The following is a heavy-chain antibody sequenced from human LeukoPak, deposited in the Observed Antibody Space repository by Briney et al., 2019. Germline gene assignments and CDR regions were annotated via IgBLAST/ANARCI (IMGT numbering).Heavy chain of an antibody. CDR3: ARGKSGRYENYYYYMDV. V-gene: IGHV1-8*01. CDR2: MNPNSGNT. CDR1: GYTFTSYD. Sequence: ASVKVSCKASGYTFTSYDINWVRQATGQGLEWMGWMNPNSGNTGYAQKFQGRVTMTRNTSISTAYMELSSLRSEDTAVYYCARGKSGRYENYYYYMDVWGKGTTVTVSS. J-gene: IGHJ6*03. D-gene: IGHD5-12*01.